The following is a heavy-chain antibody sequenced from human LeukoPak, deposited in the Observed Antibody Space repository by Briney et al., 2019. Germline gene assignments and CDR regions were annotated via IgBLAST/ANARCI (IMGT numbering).Heavy chain of an antibody. V-gene: IGHV4-59*01. CDR3: ARGRVSSSTWYSTYYYYFYMDV. Sequence: SETLSLTCTVSGDSISPYYWTWIRQPPGKGLEWIGYVDHTGSTNFNPSLNGRVSISRDTTKNLFSLRLRSVTAADTAVYFCARGRVSSSTWYSTYYYYFYMDVWGKGTTVTVSS. CDR1: GDSISPYY. CDR2: VDHTGST. J-gene: IGHJ6*03. D-gene: IGHD1-1*01.